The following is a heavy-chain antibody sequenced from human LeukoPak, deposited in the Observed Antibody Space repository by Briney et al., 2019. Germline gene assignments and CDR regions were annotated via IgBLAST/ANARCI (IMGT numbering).Heavy chain of an antibody. CDR3: ARHRHGGNLLDY. CDR2: IYPGDSVT. Sequence: GASLKISFKASGSRFTSYWVAWVRQMPGKGLEWMGIIYPGDSVTRYSLSFQGQVTISADKSISTAYLQWSSLTASDTAMYYCARHRHGGNLLDYWGQGTLVTVSS. D-gene: IGHD4-23*01. J-gene: IGHJ4*02. CDR1: GSRFTSYW. V-gene: IGHV5-51*01.